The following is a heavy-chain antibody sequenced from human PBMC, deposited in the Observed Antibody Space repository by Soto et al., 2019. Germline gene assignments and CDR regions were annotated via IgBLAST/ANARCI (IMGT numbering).Heavy chain of an antibody. Sequence: GGSLRLSCAASGFTFSSYWMTWVRQAPGKGLEWVAKIKEDGSEQNYVDSVKGRFTISRDNAKSSLYLQMNSLRVDDTAMYYCTRNKIKADYWGQGTLVTVYS. V-gene: IGHV3-7*01. CDR2: IKEDGSEQ. CDR1: GFTFSSYW. J-gene: IGHJ4*02. CDR3: TRNKIKADY.